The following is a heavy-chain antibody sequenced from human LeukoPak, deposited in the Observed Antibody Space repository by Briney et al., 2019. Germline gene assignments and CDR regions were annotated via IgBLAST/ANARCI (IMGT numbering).Heavy chain of an antibody. CDR3: AIADCSGGTCHGFDI. D-gene: IGHD2-15*01. CDR2: IYYSGST. V-gene: IGHV4-59*08. J-gene: IGHJ3*02. Sequence: SETLSLTCSVSGGSISSYSWSWIRQPPGKGLECIGYIYYSGSTNYNPSLKSRVTTSVDTSKNQFSLKLSSVTAADTAVYYCAIADCSGGTCHGFDIWGQGTMVTVSS. CDR1: GGSISSYS.